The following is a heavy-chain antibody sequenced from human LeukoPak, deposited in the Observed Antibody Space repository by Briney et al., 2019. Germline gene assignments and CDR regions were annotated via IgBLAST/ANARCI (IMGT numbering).Heavy chain of an antibody. Sequence: GGSLRLSCAASGFTFSTYWMSWVGQAPGKGLEWVANIKQDGSEKYYVDSVKGRFTISRDNAKNSLYLQMNSLRAEDTAVYYCARDPLLLQLWGTFDYWGQGTLVTVSS. V-gene: IGHV3-7*01. J-gene: IGHJ4*02. CDR1: GFTFSTYW. CDR3: ARDPLLLQLWGTFDY. D-gene: IGHD5-18*01. CDR2: IKQDGSEK.